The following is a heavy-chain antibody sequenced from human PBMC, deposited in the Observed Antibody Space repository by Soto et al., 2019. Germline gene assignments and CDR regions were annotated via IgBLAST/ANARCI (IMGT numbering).Heavy chain of an antibody. J-gene: IGHJ4*02. V-gene: IGHV4-30-4*01. D-gene: IGHD5-12*01. CDR2: IYYSGST. Sequence: PSETLSLTCTVSCASISSGDYYWSWIRQPPGKGLEWIGYIYYSGSTYYNPSLKSRVTISVDTSKNQFSLKLSSVTAADTAVYYCAREEWLRSFDYWGQGTVVTVSS. CDR3: AREEWLRSFDY. CDR1: CASISSGDYY.